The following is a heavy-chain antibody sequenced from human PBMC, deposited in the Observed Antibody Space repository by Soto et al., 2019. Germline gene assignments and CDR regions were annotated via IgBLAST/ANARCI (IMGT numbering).Heavy chain of an antibody. CDR3: AKDGASGSYPPYYYYGMDV. CDR1: GFTFSSYA. D-gene: IGHD1-26*01. J-gene: IGHJ6*02. V-gene: IGHV3-23*01. Sequence: VGSLRLSCAASGFTFSSYAMSWVRQAPGKGLEWVSAISGSGGSTDYVDSVKGRFTISRDNSKNTLHLQMNSLRADDTAVYYCAKDGASGSYPPYYYYGMDVWGQGTTVTVSS. CDR2: ISGSGGST.